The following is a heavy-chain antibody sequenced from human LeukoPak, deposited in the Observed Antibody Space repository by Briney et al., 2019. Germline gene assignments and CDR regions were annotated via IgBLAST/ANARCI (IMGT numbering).Heavy chain of an antibody. V-gene: IGHV5-51*01. CDR3: ARGGNYDSSVYYWFDP. CDR2: IYPGDSDT. Sequence: PGESLKISCKGSGYNFSNYWIGWVRQVPGKGLEWMGIIYPGDSDTRYSPSFQGQVTISADKSISTAYLQWNSLKASGTAIYYCARGGNYDSSVYYWFDPWGQGTLVTVSS. D-gene: IGHD3-22*01. J-gene: IGHJ5*02. CDR1: GYNFSNYW.